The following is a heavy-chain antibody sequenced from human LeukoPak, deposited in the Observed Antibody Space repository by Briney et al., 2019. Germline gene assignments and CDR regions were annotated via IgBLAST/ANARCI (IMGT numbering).Heavy chain of an antibody. CDR2: IYSGGVYSDGTT. D-gene: IGHD5-18*01. Sequence: PGGSLRLSCAASGFIVGHNYMSWLRQAPGKGLEWVSIIYSGGVYSDGTTHYADSVKGRFTISRDSSKNTLYLQMNSLRAEDTAVYYCARRELLGYSYGLGAFNVWGQGTMVTVSS. V-gene: IGHV3-66*04. CDR1: GFIVGHNY. J-gene: IGHJ3*01. CDR3: ARRELLGYSYGLGAFNV.